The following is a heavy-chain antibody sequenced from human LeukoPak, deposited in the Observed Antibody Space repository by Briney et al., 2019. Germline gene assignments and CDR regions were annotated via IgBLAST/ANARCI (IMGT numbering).Heavy chain of an antibody. Sequence: MSSETLSLTCTVSGGSISSYYWSWIRQPPGKGVEWSGYIYYSGSTNYNPSLKSRVTISVDTSKNQFSLKLSSVTAADTAVYYCARGGSSVVVVAATYYYYGMDVWGQGTTVTVSS. J-gene: IGHJ6*02. CDR1: GGSISSYY. CDR3: ARGGSSVVVVAATYYYYGMDV. V-gene: IGHV4-59*01. CDR2: IYYSGST. D-gene: IGHD2-15*01.